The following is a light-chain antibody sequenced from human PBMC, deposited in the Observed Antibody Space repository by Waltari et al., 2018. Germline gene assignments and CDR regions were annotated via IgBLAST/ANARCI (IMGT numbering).Light chain of an antibody. CDR3: QQYGISPLT. Sequence: EIVLPQSPGTLSLSPGERATLSCRARQTVRTTYLAWYQQRPGQAPTLLIYGASSRATGVPDRFSGSGSGTDFSLTISSLEPEDFAVYYCQQYGISPLTFGGGTKVEIK. CDR1: QTVRTTY. V-gene: IGKV3-20*01. J-gene: IGKJ4*01. CDR2: GAS.